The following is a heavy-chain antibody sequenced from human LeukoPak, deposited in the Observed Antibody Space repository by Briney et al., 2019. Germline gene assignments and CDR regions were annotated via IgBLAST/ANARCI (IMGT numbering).Heavy chain of an antibody. D-gene: IGHD6-19*01. Sequence: ASVKVSCKASGYTFTSYYMHWVRQAPGQGLEWMGIINPSGGSTSYAQKFQGRVTMTRDMSTSTVYMELSSLRSEDTAVYYCARTLLNPYSSGWYYYFDFWGQGTLATVSS. V-gene: IGHV1-46*01. CDR2: INPSGGST. CDR3: ARTLLNPYSSGWYYYFDF. J-gene: IGHJ4*02. CDR1: GYTFTSYY.